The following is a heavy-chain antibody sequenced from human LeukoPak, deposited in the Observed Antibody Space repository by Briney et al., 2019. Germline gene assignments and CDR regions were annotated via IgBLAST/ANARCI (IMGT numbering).Heavy chain of an antibody. Sequence: PGGSLRLSCAASGFPFSGSGMHWVRQAPGKGLEWVAVVWYDGSHQYYADSVKGRFTISRDNSKNTLYLQMNSLRAEDTAVYYCASLVVVVSGEDAFDIWGQGTMVTVSS. D-gene: IGHD3-22*01. CDR3: ASLVVVVSGEDAFDI. V-gene: IGHV3-30*02. CDR2: VWYDGSHQ. CDR1: GFPFSGSG. J-gene: IGHJ3*02.